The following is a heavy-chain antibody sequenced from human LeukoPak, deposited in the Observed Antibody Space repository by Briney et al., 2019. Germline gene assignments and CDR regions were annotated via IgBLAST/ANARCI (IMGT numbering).Heavy chain of an antibody. Sequence: GGSLGLSGASSGFTFSSYSMHWVRQAPGKGLEWVGIIWYDGSNKYYGDSVKGRFTISRDNSKNTLYLQMNSVRVEDTAVYYCARPYYSKYYYYGMDVCDQGTTVTVSS. V-gene: IGHV3-33*08. CDR3: ARPYYSKYYYYGMDV. CDR2: IWYDGSNK. J-gene: IGHJ6*02. D-gene: IGHD4-11*01. CDR1: GFTFSSYS.